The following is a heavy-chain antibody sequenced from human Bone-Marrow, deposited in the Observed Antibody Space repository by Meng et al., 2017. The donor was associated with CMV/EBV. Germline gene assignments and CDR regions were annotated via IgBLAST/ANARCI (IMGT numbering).Heavy chain of an antibody. V-gene: IGHV1-2*02. D-gene: IGHD1-7*01. CDR2: IYPNSGGT. CDR3: ARAMYNWNYEDY. CDR1: GYTFTDHY. Sequence: ASVKVSCKASGYTFTDHYFHWVRQAPGQGLEWMGWIYPNSGGTHYAQKFQGRLTVTTDTSISTGYMELSSLGSDDTAVYYRARAMYNWNYEDYWGQGTLVTVSS. J-gene: IGHJ4*02.